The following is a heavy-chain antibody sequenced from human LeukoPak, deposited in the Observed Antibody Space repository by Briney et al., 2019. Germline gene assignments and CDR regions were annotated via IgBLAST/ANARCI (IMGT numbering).Heavy chain of an antibody. CDR2: IYYSGST. J-gene: IGHJ4*02. CDR3: ARVWIQLWPFDY. V-gene: IGHV4-39*07. CDR1: SGSISSSTYY. D-gene: IGHD5-18*01. Sequence: SETLSLTCTVSSGSISSSTYYWGWLRQPPGKGLEWIGSIYYSGSTYYNPSLKSRVTISVDTSKNQFSLKLSSVTAADTAVYYCARVWIQLWPFDYWGQGTLVTVSS.